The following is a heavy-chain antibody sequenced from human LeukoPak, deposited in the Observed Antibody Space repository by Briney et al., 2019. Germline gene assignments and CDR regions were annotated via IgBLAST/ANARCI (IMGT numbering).Heavy chain of an antibody. D-gene: IGHD7-27*01. CDR1: GFTFSSYG. CDR2: MSYDGSNK. V-gene: IGHV3-30*18. J-gene: IGHJ4*02. CDR3: AKGGTNWGSDFDY. Sequence: AGGSLRLSCAASGFTFSSYGMRWVRQAPGKGLEWVAVMSYDGSNKYYADSVKGRFTISRDNSKNTLYLQMNSLRAEDTAVYYCAKGGTNWGSDFDYWGQGTLVTVSS.